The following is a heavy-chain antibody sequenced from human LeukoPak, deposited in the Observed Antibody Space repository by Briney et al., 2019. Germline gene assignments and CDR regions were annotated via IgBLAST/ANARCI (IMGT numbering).Heavy chain of an antibody. CDR1: GYTLTELS. D-gene: IGHD4-17*01. CDR2: FDPEDGET. V-gene: IGHV1-24*01. Sequence: ASVKVSCKVSGYTLTELSMHWVRQAPGKGLEWMGGFDPEDGETIYAQKFQGRVTMTEDTSTDTAYMELSSLRSEDTAVYYCATVGLTTVTTNGLDYWGQGTLVTVSS. CDR3: ATVGLTTVTTNGLDY. J-gene: IGHJ4*02.